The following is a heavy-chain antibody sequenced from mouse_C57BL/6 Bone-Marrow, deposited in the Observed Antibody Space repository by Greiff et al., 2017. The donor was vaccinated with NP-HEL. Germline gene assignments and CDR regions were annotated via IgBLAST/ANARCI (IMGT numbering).Heavy chain of an antibody. J-gene: IGHJ2*01. Sequence: QVHVKQSGAELVRPGASVKLSCKASGYTFTSYGISWVKQSTGQGLEWIGEIYPRSGNTYYNEKFKGNATLTADKSSSTAYMELRSLTSEDSAVYFCARRGVYDGYPDYWGQGTTLTVSS. V-gene: IGHV1-81*01. D-gene: IGHD2-3*01. CDR1: GYTFTSYG. CDR3: ARRGVYDGYPDY. CDR2: IYPRSGNT.